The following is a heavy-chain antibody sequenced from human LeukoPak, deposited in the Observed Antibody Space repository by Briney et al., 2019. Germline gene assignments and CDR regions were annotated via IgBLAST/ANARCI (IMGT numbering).Heavy chain of an antibody. Sequence: GASVKVSCKSSGYTFTGYYMHWVRQAPAQGLEWMGWINPNSGGTNYPQKFQGRVTMTRETSISAAYMELSRLISDDTAVYYCARDSGYGGNSIDYWGQGTLVTVSS. J-gene: IGHJ4*02. CDR2: INPNSGGT. D-gene: IGHD4-23*01. CDR1: GYTFTGYY. V-gene: IGHV1-2*02. CDR3: ARDSGYGGNSIDY.